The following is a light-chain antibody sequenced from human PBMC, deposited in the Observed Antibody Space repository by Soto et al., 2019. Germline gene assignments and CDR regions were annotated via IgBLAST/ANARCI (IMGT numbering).Light chain of an antibody. CDR2: GAS. V-gene: IGKV1-39*01. Sequence: DIELIQSPSSLSASVGERVNITCRASLRITKYLNWYQQKPGKAPKLLIYGASSLQSGVPLRFSGSGSGTDFTLTISSLQPEDSATYYYQQSHSTPLTFGGGTKLEI. CDR3: QQSHSTPLT. CDR1: LRITKY. J-gene: IGKJ4*01.